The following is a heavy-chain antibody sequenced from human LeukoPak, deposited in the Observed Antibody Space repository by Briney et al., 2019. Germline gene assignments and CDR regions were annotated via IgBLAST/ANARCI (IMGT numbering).Heavy chain of an antibody. CDR1: GFTFDDYA. CDR3: AKDRYYDSSGYYDY. D-gene: IGHD3-22*01. V-gene: IGHV3-9*01. Sequence: GRSLRLSCAASGFTFDDYAMHWVRQAPGKGLEWVSGISWNSGSIGYADSVKGRFTISRDNAKNSLYLQMSSLRAEDTALYYCAKDRYYDSSGYYDYWGQGTLVTVSS. J-gene: IGHJ4*02. CDR2: ISWNSGSI.